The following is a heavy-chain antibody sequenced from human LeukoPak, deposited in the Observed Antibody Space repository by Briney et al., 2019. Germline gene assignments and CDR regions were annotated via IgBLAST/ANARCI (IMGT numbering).Heavy chain of an antibody. D-gene: IGHD5-12*01. J-gene: IGHJ4*02. CDR2: IIPIFGTA. CDR1: GGTFSSYA. V-gene: IGHV1-69*05. Sequence: GVSVKVSCKASGGTFSSYAISWVRQAPGQGLEWMGGIIPIFGTANYAQKFQGRVTITTDESTSTAYMELSSLRSEDTAVYYCASEGYSGYGERYFDYWGQGTLVTVSS. CDR3: ASEGYSGYGERYFDY.